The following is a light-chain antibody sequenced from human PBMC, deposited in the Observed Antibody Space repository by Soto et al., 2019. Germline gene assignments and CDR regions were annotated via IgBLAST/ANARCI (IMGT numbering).Light chain of an antibody. Sequence: QSALTQPASVSGSPGQSITISCTGTSSDVGGYNYVSWYQQQPDKAPKLMIYDVSHRPSGVSNRFSGSKSDNTASLTISGQQADDDDYYCCSYYTSSTPRVFGGGTKLTVL. CDR2: DVS. V-gene: IGLV2-14*01. CDR1: SSDVGGYNY. CDR3: SYYTSSTPRV. J-gene: IGLJ2*01.